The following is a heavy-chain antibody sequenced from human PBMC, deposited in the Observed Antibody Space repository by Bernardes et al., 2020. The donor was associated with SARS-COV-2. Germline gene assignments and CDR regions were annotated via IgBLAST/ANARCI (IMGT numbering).Heavy chain of an antibody. J-gene: IGHJ4*02. CDR1: GFTFSSFA. V-gene: IGHV3-23*01. D-gene: IGHD2-2*01. CDR3: AKDDAIFVPAATFIDY. Sequence: VGSLRLSCAASGFTFSSFAMSWVRQAPGKGLEWVSGISGSDNSTYYADSVKGRFTISRDNSKNTLYLQMNSLRAEDTAVYYCAKDDAIFVPAATFIDYWGQGTLVTVSS. CDR2: ISGSDNST.